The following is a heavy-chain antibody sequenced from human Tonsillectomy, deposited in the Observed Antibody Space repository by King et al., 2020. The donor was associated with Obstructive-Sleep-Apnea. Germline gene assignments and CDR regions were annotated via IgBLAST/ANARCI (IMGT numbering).Heavy chain of an antibody. D-gene: IGHD4-17*01. CDR1: GFTFDDYA. J-gene: IGHJ4*02. CDR2: ISWNSGSI. V-gene: IGHV3-9*01. CDR3: EKDYXVDSGDYXSVAYXXX. Sequence: VQLVESGGGLVQPGRSLRLSCAASGFTFDDYAMHWVRQAPGKGLEWVSGISWNSGSIGYADSVKGRFTISRDNAKNSLYLQMNSLRAEDTALYYCEKDYXVDSGDYXSVAYXXXXXQGTLVTVSS.